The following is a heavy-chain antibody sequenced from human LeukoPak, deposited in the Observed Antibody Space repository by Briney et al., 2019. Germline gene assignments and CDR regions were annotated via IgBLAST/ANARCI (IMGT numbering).Heavy chain of an antibody. CDR3: ARVGYYYYYMDV. J-gene: IGHJ6*03. CDR2: IYNSGST. V-gene: IGHV4-59*11. D-gene: IGHD3-10*01. Sequence: SETLSLTCTVFGGSISSHYWSWIRQPPGKGLEWIGYIYNSGSTKYNPSLKSRVTISVDTSKNQFSLKLSSVTAADTAVYYCARVGYYYYYMDVWGKGTTVTVSS. CDR1: GGSISSHY.